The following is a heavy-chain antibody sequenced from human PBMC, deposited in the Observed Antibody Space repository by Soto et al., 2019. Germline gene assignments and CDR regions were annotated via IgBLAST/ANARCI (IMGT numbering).Heavy chain of an antibody. CDR3: ARDKSGAVTSPGDY. CDR2: IIAYNGNT. V-gene: IGHV1-18*01. J-gene: IGHJ4*02. D-gene: IGHD2-8*02. Sequence: QVQLVQSGGEVKKPGASVKVSCKASGYTFTGYGVSWVRQAPGQGLEWMGWIIAYNGNTDYAQKLQGRVTMTTDTSTSTAYMELTSLRSDDTAVYYCARDKSGAVTSPGDYWGQGTLVTVSS. CDR1: GYTFTGYG.